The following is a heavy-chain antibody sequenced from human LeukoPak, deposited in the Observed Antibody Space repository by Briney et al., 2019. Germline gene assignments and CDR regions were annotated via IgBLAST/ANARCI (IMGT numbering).Heavy chain of an antibody. CDR2: IYHSGST. CDR3: ASTLIAARPERFDY. V-gene: IGHV4-38-2*02. J-gene: IGHJ4*02. Sequence: SETLSLTCTVSGYSISSGYYWGWIRQPPGKGLEWIGSIYHSGSTYYNPSLKSRVTISVDTSKNQFSLKLSSVTAADTAVYYCASTLIAARPERFDYWGQGTLVTVSS. CDR1: GYSISSGYY. D-gene: IGHD6-6*01.